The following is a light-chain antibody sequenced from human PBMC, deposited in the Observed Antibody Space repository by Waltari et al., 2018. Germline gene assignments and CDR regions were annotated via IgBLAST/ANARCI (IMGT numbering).Light chain of an antibody. V-gene: IGKV3-20*01. CDR3: QNHERLPAM. J-gene: IGKJ1*01. CDR1: QSISRY. Sequence: EIVLTQSPGTLSLSPGERATLSCRASQSISRYLAWYQQKPGQAPRLLIYAASSRATGIPDRFSGSGSGTDFSLTISRLGPEDSAVYYCQNHERLPAMFGQGTKVEIK. CDR2: AAS.